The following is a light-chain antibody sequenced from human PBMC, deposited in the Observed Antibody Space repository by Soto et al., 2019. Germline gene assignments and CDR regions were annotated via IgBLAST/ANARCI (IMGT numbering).Light chain of an antibody. Sequence: EIVLTQSPGTLSLSPGERATLSCRASQSVNNNYLTWYQQKPGQSPRLLIYGASSRATGIPDRFSGSGSGTDFTHTISRLEPEDFAVYYCQQYGSSAMFTFGQGTKLEIK. V-gene: IGKV3-20*01. CDR3: QQYGSSAMFT. CDR2: GAS. J-gene: IGKJ2*01. CDR1: QSVNNNY.